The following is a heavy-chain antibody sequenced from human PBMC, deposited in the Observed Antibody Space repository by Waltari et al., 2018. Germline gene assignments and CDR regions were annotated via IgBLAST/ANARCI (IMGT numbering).Heavy chain of an antibody. J-gene: IGHJ6*02. V-gene: IGHV4-59*11. CDR2: IYYSGRT. Sequence: QVQLQESGPGLVKPSETLSLTCTVSAGSISSHYWSWIRQPPGKGLEWIGYIYYSGRTNYNPSLKSRVTISVDTSKKQFSLKLSSVTAADTAVYYCARGRHGMDVWGQGTTVTVSS. CDR3: ARGRHGMDV. CDR1: AGSISSHY.